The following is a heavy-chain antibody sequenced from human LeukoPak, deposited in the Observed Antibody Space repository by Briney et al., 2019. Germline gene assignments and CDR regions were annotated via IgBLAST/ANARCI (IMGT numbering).Heavy chain of an antibody. CDR1: GYTFTSYA. CDR3: ARDPRNYYGSGSCSGAFDI. CDR2: INAGNGNT. D-gene: IGHD3-10*01. V-gene: IGHV1-3*01. Sequence: ASVKVSCKASGYTFTSYAMHWVRQAPGQRLEWMGWINAGNGNTKYSQKFQGRVTITRDTSASTAYMELSSLRSEDTAVYYCARDPRNYYGSGSCSGAFDIWGQGTMVTVSS. J-gene: IGHJ3*02.